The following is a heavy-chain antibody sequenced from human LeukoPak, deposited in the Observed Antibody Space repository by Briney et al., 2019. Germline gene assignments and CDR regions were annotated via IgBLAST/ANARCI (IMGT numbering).Heavy chain of an antibody. Sequence: SSETLSLTCAVYGGSFSGYYWSWIRQPPGKGLEWIGEINHSGSTNYNPSLKSRVTISVDTSKNQFSLKLSSVTAADTAVYYCARYSGGSSYWGQGTLVTVSS. CDR3: ARYSGGSSY. D-gene: IGHD2-15*01. CDR1: GGSFSGYY. CDR2: INHSGST. V-gene: IGHV4-34*01. J-gene: IGHJ4*02.